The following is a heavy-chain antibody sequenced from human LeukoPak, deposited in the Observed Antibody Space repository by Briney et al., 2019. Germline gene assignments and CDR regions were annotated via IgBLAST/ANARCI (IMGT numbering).Heavy chain of an antibody. CDR1: GGSIGSYYW. D-gene: IGHD6-13*01. CDR2: IYWDDDK. J-gene: IGHJ5*02. CDR3: AHFPGLIAAAAFDP. Sequence: TLSLTCTVSGGSIGSYYWSWIRQPPGKALEWLALIYWDDDKRYSPSLKSRLTITKDTSKNQVVLTMTNMDPVDTATYYCAHFPGLIAAAAFDPWGQGTLVTVSS. V-gene: IGHV2-5*08.